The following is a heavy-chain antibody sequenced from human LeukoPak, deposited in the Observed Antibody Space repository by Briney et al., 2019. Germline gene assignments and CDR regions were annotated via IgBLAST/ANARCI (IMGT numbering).Heavy chain of an antibody. Sequence: ASVKVSCTASGYTFTDYYMHWVRQAPGQGREWMGWVNPKSGGTNYAQKFQGRVTMTRDTSISTAYMELSRLTSDDTAVYYCARVTTGTYYDYWGQGTLVTVSS. CDR3: ARVTTGTYYDY. CDR1: GYTFTDYY. J-gene: IGHJ4*02. V-gene: IGHV1-2*02. D-gene: IGHD3-22*01. CDR2: VNPKSGGT.